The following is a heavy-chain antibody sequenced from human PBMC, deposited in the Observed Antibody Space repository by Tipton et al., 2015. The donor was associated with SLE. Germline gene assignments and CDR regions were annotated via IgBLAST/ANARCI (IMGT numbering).Heavy chain of an antibody. CDR1: GGSISTHY. Sequence: TLSLTCTVSGGSISTHYWSWIRQPPGKGLEWIGYIYYTGSTYYNPSLKSRVTISVDTSKNQFSLKLSSMTAADTAVYYCARGLRWFDPWGQGTLVSVSS. V-gene: IGHV4-30-4*08. CDR3: ARGLRWFDP. D-gene: IGHD6-19*01. J-gene: IGHJ5*02. CDR2: IYYTGST.